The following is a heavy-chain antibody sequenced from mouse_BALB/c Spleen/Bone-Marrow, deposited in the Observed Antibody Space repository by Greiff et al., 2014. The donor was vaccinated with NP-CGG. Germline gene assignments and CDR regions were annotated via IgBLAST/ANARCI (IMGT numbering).Heavy chain of an antibody. CDR3: ATYYYGSSWGFAY. D-gene: IGHD1-1*01. Sequence: EVQLQQSGAELVKPGASVKLSCTASGFNIKDTYMHWVKQRPEQGLEWIGRIDPANGNTKYDPKFQGKATITADTSSNTAYLQLSSLTFEDAAVYYCATYYYGSSWGFAYWGQGTLVTVSA. J-gene: IGHJ3*01. CDR1: GFNIKDTY. CDR2: IDPANGNT. V-gene: IGHV14-3*02.